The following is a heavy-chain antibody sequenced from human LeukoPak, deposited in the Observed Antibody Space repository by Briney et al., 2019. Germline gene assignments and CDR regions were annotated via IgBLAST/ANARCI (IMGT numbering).Heavy chain of an antibody. D-gene: IGHD6-19*01. CDR3: ARRGSSGWYDY. Sequence: PGGSLRLSCAASGFTCSSYEMNWVRQAPGKGREWVSYISSSGSTIYYADSVKGRFTISGDNAKNSLYLQMNSLRAEDTAVYYCARRGSSGWYDYWGQGTLVTVSS. CDR2: ISSSGSTI. V-gene: IGHV3-48*03. J-gene: IGHJ4*02. CDR1: GFTCSSYE.